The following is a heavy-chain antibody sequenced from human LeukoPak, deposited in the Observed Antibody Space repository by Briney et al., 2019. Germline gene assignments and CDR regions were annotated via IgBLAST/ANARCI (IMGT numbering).Heavy chain of an antibody. J-gene: IGHJ4*02. Sequence: PGGSLRLSCAASGFTFSSYAMSWVRQAPGKGLEWVSAISGSGGSTYYADSVKGRFTISRDNSKNTLYLQMNSLRAEDTAVYYCAKDGELLWFGELSPQIDYWGQGTLDTVSS. V-gene: IGHV3-23*01. CDR1: GFTFSSYA. CDR2: ISGSGGST. CDR3: AKDGELLWFGELSPQIDY. D-gene: IGHD3-10*01.